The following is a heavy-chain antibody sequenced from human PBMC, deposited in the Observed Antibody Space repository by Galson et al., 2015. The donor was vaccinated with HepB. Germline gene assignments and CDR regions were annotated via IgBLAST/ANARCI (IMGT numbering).Heavy chain of an antibody. D-gene: IGHD2-21*01. J-gene: IGHJ6*01. CDR3: ARGTGRQFILDYHNYGMDV. V-gene: IGHV3-30*04. Sequence: SLRLSCAASGFTLRSYTMYWVRQAPGKGLEWVATISYDGSNKYYADSVKGRFTISRDNSKNKLFLQMSTLRTEDAAVYYCARGTGRQFILDYHNYGMDVWGQGTTVIVSS. CDR2: ISYDGSNK. CDR1: GFTLRSYT.